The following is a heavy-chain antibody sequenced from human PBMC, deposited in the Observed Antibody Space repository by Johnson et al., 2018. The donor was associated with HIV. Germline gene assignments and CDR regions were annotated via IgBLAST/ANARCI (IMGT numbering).Heavy chain of an antibody. Sequence: QVQLVESGGGVVQPGGSLRLSCAASGFTFSSYGMHWVRQAPGKGLEWVAFIQYDGSNKYYADSVKGRFTISRDNSKNTLYLQMNSLRAEDTAVFYCAILTGYDAFDVWGQGTMVTVSS. CDR1: GFTFSSYG. CDR3: AILTGYDAFDV. J-gene: IGHJ3*01. V-gene: IGHV3-30*02. CDR2: IQYDGSNK. D-gene: IGHD1-14*01.